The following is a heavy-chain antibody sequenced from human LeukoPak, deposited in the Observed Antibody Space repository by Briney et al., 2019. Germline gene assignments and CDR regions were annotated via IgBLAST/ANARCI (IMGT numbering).Heavy chain of an antibody. CDR3: AKGRTLNYYGSGSYYTD. CDR1: GFTFDDYA. D-gene: IGHD3-10*01. J-gene: IGHJ4*02. CDR2: ISWNSGII. Sequence: GRSLRLSCAASGFTFDDYAMHWVRHAPGKGLEWVSGISWNSGIIGYADSVKGRFSISRDNAKNSLYLQMNSLRAEDTALYYCAKGRTLNYYGSGSYYTDWGQGTLVTVSS. V-gene: IGHV3-9*01.